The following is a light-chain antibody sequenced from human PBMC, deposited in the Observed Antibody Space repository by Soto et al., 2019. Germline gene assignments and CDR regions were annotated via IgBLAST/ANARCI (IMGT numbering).Light chain of an antibody. CDR3: QQYNNWPSFT. V-gene: IGKV3-15*01. Sequence: DIVMTQSPATLSVSPGERATLSCRASQSVSSNLAWYQQKPGQAPRLLVYGASTRATGIPARFSGSGSGTEFIHTISSLQSEDFALYYCQQYNNWPSFTFVPGTKVDI. CDR2: GAS. J-gene: IGKJ3*01. CDR1: QSVSSN.